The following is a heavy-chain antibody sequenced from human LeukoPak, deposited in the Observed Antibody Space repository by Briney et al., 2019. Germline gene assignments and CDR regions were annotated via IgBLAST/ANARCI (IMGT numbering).Heavy chain of an antibody. J-gene: IGHJ5*02. Sequence: GGSLRLSCAASGFTFSSYAMSWVRQAPGKGLEWVSAISGSGGSTYYADSVKGRFTISIDNSKNTLYLQMNSLRAEDTAVYYCAKDQVRYYGSGSYFDPWGQGTLVTVSS. D-gene: IGHD3-10*01. CDR1: GFTFSSYA. V-gene: IGHV3-23*01. CDR2: ISGSGGST. CDR3: AKDQVRYYGSGSYFDP.